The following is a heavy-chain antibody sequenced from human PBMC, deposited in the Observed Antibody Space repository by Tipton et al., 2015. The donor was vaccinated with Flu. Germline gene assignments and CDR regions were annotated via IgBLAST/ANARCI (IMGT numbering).Heavy chain of an antibody. CDR1: GGSISSSNW. Sequence: TLSLTCAVSGGSISSSNWWSWVHQPPGKGLEWIGEIYHSGSTNYNPSLKSRVTISVDKSKNQFSLKLSSVTAADTAVYYCARRLSSGYYYPFDYWGQGTLVTVSS. CDR2: IYHSGST. CDR3: ARRLSSGYYYPFDY. V-gene: IGHV4-4*02. J-gene: IGHJ4*02. D-gene: IGHD3-22*01.